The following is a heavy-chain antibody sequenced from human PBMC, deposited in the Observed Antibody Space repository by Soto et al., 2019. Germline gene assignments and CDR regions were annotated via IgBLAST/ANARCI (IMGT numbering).Heavy chain of an antibody. Sequence: PGGSLRLACAASGFTFSSYAMSWVRQAPGKGLEWVSAISGSGGSTYYADSVKGRFTISRDNSKNTLYLQMNSLRAEDTAVYYCAKVRGYDCWSGYPINLAYFDYWGQGTLVTVSS. CDR1: GFTFSSYA. V-gene: IGHV3-23*01. J-gene: IGHJ4*02. CDR3: AKVRGYDCWSGYPINLAYFDY. CDR2: ISGSGGST. D-gene: IGHD3-3*01.